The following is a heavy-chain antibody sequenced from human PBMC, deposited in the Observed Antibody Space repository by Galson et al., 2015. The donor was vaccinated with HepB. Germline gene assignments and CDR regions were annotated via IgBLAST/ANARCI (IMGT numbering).Heavy chain of an antibody. J-gene: IGHJ2*01. CDR2: TYYRSKWYN. CDR1: GDSVSSNSAA. CDR3: ARDLVDHWYFGI. D-gene: IGHD5-24*01. Sequence: CAISGDSVSSNSAAWNWIRQSPSRGLEWLGRTYYRSKWYNDVSISVKSRITFTPDTSKNQVSLQLNSVTPEDTAVYYCARDLVDHWYFGIWGRGTLVTVSS. V-gene: IGHV6-1*01.